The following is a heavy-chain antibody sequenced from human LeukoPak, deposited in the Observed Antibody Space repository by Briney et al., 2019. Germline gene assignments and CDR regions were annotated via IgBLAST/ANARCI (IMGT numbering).Heavy chain of an antibody. D-gene: IGHD6-19*01. CDR2: IHPNSGGT. Sequence: GSSVKVSCKASGGTFSSYAISWVRQAPGQGLEWMGWIHPNSGGTNCAQKFQGRVAMTRDTSISTAYMELSSLRSDDTAVYYCARLAAVPGWGQGTLVTVSS. V-gene: IGHV1-2*02. CDR1: GGTFSSYA. CDR3: ARLAAVPG. J-gene: IGHJ1*01.